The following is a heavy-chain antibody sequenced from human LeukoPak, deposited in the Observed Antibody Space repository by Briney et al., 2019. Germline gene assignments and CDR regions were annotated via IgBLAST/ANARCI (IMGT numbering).Heavy chain of an antibody. D-gene: IGHD5-12*01. J-gene: IGHJ4*02. CDR2: ISGNAGST. Sequence: PGGSLRLSCAASGFTLSSYAMSWVRQAPGKGLEWVSLISGNAGSTYYADSVKGRFTISRDNAKNSLYLQMNSLRAEDTAVYYCARGPSRDGYNLYYWGQGTLVTVSS. CDR3: ARGPSRDGYNLYY. V-gene: IGHV3-23*01. CDR1: GFTLSSYA.